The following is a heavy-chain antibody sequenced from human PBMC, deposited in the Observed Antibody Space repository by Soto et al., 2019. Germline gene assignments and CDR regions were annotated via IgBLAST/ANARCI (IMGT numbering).Heavy chain of an antibody. CDR1: GGTSRSLS. V-gene: IGHV1-69*17. J-gene: IGHJ5*02. CDR3: ARDTHSASGWFDN. CDR2: ITPLFGIP. D-gene: IGHD6-19*01. Sequence: QVQLVQSGAEVKNAGSSVKVSCKASGGTSRSLSITWVRQAPGQGLEWMGGITPLFGIPNYPQKFQGRLTITADKSACTAYLEASSLRSEHTAVYYCARDTHSASGWFDNWGRGTLGTFSS.